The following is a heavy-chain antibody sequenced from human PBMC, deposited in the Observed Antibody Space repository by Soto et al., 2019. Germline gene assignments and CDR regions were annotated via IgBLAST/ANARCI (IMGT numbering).Heavy chain of an antibody. CDR2: ISAYNGNT. J-gene: IGHJ4*02. CDR3: ARELDPYYGGNSLSIDY. Sequence: GASVKVSCKASGYTFTSYGISWVRQAPGQGLEWMGWISAYNGNTNYAQKLQGRVTMTTDTSTSTAYMELRSLRSDDTAVYFCARELDPYYGGNSLSIDYWGQGTLVNVSS. D-gene: IGHD4-17*01. V-gene: IGHV1-18*01. CDR1: GYTFTSYG.